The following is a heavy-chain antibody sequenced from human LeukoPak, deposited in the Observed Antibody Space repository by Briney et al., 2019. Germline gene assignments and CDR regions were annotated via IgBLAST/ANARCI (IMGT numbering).Heavy chain of an antibody. Sequence: SETLSLTCAVSGYSISSGYYWGWIRQPPGKGLEWIGSIYHSGSTYYNPSLKSRVTISVDTSKNQFSLKLSSVTAADTAVYYCARDRYSGSRTTFYYFDYWGQGTLVTVSS. D-gene: IGHD1-26*01. J-gene: IGHJ4*02. CDR1: GYSISSGYY. CDR3: ARDRYSGSRTTFYYFDY. V-gene: IGHV4-38-2*02. CDR2: IYHSGST.